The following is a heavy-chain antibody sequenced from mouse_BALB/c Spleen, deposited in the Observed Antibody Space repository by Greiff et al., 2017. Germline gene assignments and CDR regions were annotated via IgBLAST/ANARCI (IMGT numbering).Heavy chain of an antibody. CDR3: ARRYGNSYWYFDV. Sequence: DVHLVESGGGLVQPGESLKLSCESNEYEFPSHDMSWVRKTPEKRLELVAAINSDGGSTYYPDTMERRFIISRDNTKKTLYLQMSSLRSEDTALYYCARRYGNSYWYFDVWGAGTTVTVSS. J-gene: IGHJ1*01. CDR2: INSDGGST. V-gene: IGHV5-2*01. D-gene: IGHD2-10*02. CDR1: EYEFPSHD.